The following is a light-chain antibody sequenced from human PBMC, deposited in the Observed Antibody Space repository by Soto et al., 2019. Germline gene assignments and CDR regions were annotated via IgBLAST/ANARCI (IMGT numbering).Light chain of an antibody. CDR1: QSITTY. CDR2: KAS. V-gene: IGKV1-5*03. CDR3: QQYNGNPVT. Sequence: DIQMTQSPSTLSASVGDRVTITCRASQSITTYLAWYQQKPGKAPKLLIYKASILESGVPSRFSGSGSGTEFTLTISSLQPDDFATYYCQQYNGNPVTFGPGTKVDIK. J-gene: IGKJ3*01.